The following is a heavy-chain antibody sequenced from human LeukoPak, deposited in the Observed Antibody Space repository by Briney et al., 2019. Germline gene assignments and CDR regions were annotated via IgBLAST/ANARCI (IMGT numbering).Heavy chain of an antibody. CDR2: IWYGGSNE. Sequence: GGSLRLSCAASGFTFSSYDMHWVRQAPGKGLEWVSLIWYGGSNEYYTDSVKGRFTISRDNSKNSLYLQMNSLRTEDTALYYCAKDSISSSFYYYYYGMDVWGQGTTVTVSS. CDR3: AKDSISSSFYYYYYGMDV. V-gene: IGHV3-30*02. CDR1: GFTFSSYD. D-gene: IGHD6-6*01. J-gene: IGHJ6*02.